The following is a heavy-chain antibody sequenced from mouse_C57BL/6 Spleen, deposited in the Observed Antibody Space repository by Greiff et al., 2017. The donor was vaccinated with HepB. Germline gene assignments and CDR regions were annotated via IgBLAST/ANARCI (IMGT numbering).Heavy chain of an antibody. CDR1: GYTFTSYW. J-gene: IGHJ2*01. D-gene: IGHD1-1*01. Sequence: EVQLQESGTVLARPGASVKMSCKTSGYTFTSYWMHWVKQRPGQGLEWIGAIYPGNSDTSYNQKFKGKAKLTAVTSASTAYMELSSLTNEDSAVYYGTRKAEYYGSSYDFDYWGQGTTLTVSS. CDR2: IYPGNSDT. CDR3: TRKAEYYGSSYDFDY. V-gene: IGHV1-5*01.